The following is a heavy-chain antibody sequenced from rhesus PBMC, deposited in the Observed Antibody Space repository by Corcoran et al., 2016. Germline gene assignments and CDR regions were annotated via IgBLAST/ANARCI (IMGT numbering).Heavy chain of an antibody. J-gene: IGHJ4*01. CDR2: IKRKAAGETA. CDR1: GFTFSNSW. Sequence: EVQLVESGAGLVKPGGYLRLSCAASGFTFSNSWMSWVRQAPGKGLEWFARIKRKAAGETADYAASGKGRFTISRDDSKNTLYLQMNSLKTEDTAVYYCTTGSLISGSYFDYWGQGVLVTVSS. D-gene: IGHD3-16*01. CDR3: TTGSLISGSYFDY. V-gene: IGHV3-30*02.